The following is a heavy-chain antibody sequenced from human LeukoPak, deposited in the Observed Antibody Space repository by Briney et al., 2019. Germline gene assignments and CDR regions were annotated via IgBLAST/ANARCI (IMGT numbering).Heavy chain of an antibody. CDR1: GFTFSSYS. Sequence: GGSLRLSCAASGFTFSSYSMNWVRQAPGKGLEWVSSISSSSSYIYYADSVKGRFTISRDNAKNSLYLQMNSLRAEDTAVYYWARLGRYSYGLLRVFGYWGQGTLITVSS. J-gene: IGHJ4*02. V-gene: IGHV3-21*01. D-gene: IGHD5-18*01. CDR3: ARLGRYSYGLLRVFGY. CDR2: ISSSSSYI.